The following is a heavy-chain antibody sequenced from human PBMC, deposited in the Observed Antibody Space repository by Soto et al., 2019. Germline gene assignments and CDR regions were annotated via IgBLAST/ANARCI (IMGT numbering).Heavy chain of an antibody. J-gene: IGHJ4*02. V-gene: IGHV3-23*01. Sequence: EVQLLESGGGLVQPGGSLRLSCAASGFTFSSYSMSWVRQAPGKGLEWVSGFRTGGDDGTTYYPDSVKGRFTISRDNSKNTLFLQMNSLRAEDTAIYYCAKKVNSGPGSQYFDYWGQGTLVTVSS. CDR3: AKKVNSGPGSQYFDY. CDR2: FRTGGDDGTT. CDR1: GFTFSSYS. D-gene: IGHD3-10*01.